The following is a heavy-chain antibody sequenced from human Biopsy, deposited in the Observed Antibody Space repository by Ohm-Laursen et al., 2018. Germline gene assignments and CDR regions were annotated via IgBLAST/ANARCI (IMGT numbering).Heavy chain of an antibody. J-gene: IGHJ4*02. CDR1: GDSISSSTYY. D-gene: IGHD4/OR15-4a*01. V-gene: IGHV4-39*01. CDR2: IRNT. Sequence: SDTLSLTCSVSGDSISSSTYYWGWIRQPPGKGLEWIGTIRNTYFRTSLKSRVTMSVDTSKNQFSLKLSSVTAADTGVYYCAQTRNHYGGFYFDYWGRGTLVTVSS. CDR3: AQTRNHYGGFYFDY.